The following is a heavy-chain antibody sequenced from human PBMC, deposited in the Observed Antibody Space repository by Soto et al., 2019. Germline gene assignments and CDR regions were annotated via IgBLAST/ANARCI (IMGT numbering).Heavy chain of an antibody. V-gene: IGHV3-48*03. CDR3: ARVSVLRGRPFDY. J-gene: IGHJ4*02. Sequence: HPGGSLRLSCAASGFTFSSYEMNWVRQAPGKGLEWVSYISSSGSTIYYADSVKGRFTISRDNAKNSLYLQMNSLRAEDTAVYYCARVSVLRGRPFDYWGQGTLVTVSS. CDR1: GFTFSSYE. CDR2: ISSSGSTI. D-gene: IGHD5-12*01.